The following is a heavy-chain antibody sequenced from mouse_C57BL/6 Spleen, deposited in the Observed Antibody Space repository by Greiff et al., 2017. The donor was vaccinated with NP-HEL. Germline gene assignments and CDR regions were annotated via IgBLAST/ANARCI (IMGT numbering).Heavy chain of an antibody. CDR1: GYTFTSYW. CDR2: IHPNSGST. V-gene: IGHV1-64*01. CDR3: ARGVQERIYYGYTEGFDY. Sequence: QVQLQQSGAELVKPGASVKLSCKASGYTFTSYWMHWVKQRPGQGLEWIGMIHPNSGSTNYNEKFKSKATLTVDKSSSTAYMQLSSLTSEDSAVYYCARGVQERIYYGYTEGFDYWGQGTTLTVSS. D-gene: IGHD2-2*01. J-gene: IGHJ2*01.